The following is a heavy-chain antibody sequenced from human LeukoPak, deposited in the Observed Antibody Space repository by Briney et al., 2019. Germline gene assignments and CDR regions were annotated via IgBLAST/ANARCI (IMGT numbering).Heavy chain of an antibody. CDR3: ARDLTYYDSSGYYGSAFDI. V-gene: IGHV4-30-2*01. Sequence: MPSETLSLTCAVSGGSISSGGYSWSWIRQPPGKGLEWIGYIYHSGSTYYNPSLKSRVTISVDRSKNQFSLKLSSVTAADTAVYYCARDLTYYDSSGYYGSAFDIWGQGTMVTVSS. J-gene: IGHJ3*02. D-gene: IGHD3-22*01. CDR2: IYHSGST. CDR1: GGSISSGGYS.